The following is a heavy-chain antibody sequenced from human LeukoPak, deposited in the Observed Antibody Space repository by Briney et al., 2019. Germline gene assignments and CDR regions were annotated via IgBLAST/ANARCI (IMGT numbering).Heavy chain of an antibody. J-gene: IGHJ4*02. CDR2: ISSSSSYI. Sequence: PGGSLRLSCAASGFTFDDYGMSWVRQAPGKGLEWVSSISSSSSYIYYADSVKGRFTISRDNAKNSLYLQMNSLRAEDTAVYYCEGQQLVESYFDYWGLGTLVTVSS. CDR1: GFTFDDYG. D-gene: IGHD6-13*01. CDR3: EGQQLVESYFDY. V-gene: IGHV3-21*01.